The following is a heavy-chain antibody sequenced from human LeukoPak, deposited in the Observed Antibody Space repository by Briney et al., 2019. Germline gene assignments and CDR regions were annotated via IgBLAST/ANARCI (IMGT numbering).Heavy chain of an antibody. CDR1: GGSISSSNW. Sequence: PSGTLSLTCAVSGGSISSSNWWSWVRQPPGKGLECIGEIYHSGSTNYNPSLKSRVTISVDKSNNQFSLKLSSVTAADTAVYYCARVSSMVRGLLKAFDIWGQGTMVIVSS. V-gene: IGHV4-4*02. CDR2: IYHSGST. J-gene: IGHJ3*02. CDR3: ARVSSMVRGLLKAFDI. D-gene: IGHD3-10*01.